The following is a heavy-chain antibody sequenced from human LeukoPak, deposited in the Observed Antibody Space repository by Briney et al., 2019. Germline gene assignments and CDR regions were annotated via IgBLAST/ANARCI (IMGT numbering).Heavy chain of an antibody. Sequence: GGSLRLSCAASGFTFSSYEMNWVRQAPGKGLEWVSYISSSGSTIYYADSVKDRFTISRDNAKNSLYLQMNSLRAEATAVYYCARDVLLWFGESPYYYYGMDVWGKGTTVTVSS. V-gene: IGHV3-48*03. CDR1: GFTFSSYE. D-gene: IGHD3-10*01. CDR2: ISSSGSTI. CDR3: ARDVLLWFGESPYYYYGMDV. J-gene: IGHJ6*04.